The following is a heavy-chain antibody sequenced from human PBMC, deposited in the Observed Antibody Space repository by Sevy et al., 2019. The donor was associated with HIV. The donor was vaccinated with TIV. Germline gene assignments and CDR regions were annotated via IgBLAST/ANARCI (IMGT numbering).Heavy chain of an antibody. CDR1: GFTFSSYW. CDR2: IKQDGSEK. V-gene: IGHV3-7*03. J-gene: IGHJ6*02. Sequence: GGSLRLSCAASGFTFSSYWMSWVRQAPGKGLEWVANIKQDGSEKYYVASVKGRFTISRDNAKNSLYLQMNSLRAEDTAVYYCARVGSSGYYYSRYYGMDVWGQWTTVTVSS. D-gene: IGHD3-22*01. CDR3: ARVGSSGYYYSRYYGMDV.